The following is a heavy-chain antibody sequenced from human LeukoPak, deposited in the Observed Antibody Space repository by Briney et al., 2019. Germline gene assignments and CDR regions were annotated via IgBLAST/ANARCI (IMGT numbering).Heavy chain of an antibody. CDR2: IYHSGST. CDR1: GYSISSGYY. V-gene: IGHV4-38-2*02. CDR3: ARERREQLLPPYTRSVTYFDY. D-gene: IGHD2-2*01. J-gene: IGHJ4*02. Sequence: SETLSLTCTVSGYSISSGYYWGWIRQPPGKGLEWIGSIYHSGSTYYNPSLKSRVTISVDTSKNHFSLKLSSVTAADTAVYYCARERREQLLPPYTRSVTYFDYWGQGTLVTVSS.